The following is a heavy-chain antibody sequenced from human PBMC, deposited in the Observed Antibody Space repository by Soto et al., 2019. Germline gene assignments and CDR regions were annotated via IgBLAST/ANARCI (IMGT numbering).Heavy chain of an antibody. D-gene: IGHD1-20*01. CDR1: GGSISSSSYY. V-gene: IGHV4-39*01. J-gene: IGHJ4*02. CDR2: IYYSGST. CDR3: ARQSYNWNYFDY. Sequence: SETLSLTCTVSGGSISSSSYYWGWFRQPPGKGLEWIGSIYYSGSTYYNPSLKSRVTISVDTSKNQFSLKLSSVTAADTAVYYCARQSYNWNYFDYWGQGTLVTVS.